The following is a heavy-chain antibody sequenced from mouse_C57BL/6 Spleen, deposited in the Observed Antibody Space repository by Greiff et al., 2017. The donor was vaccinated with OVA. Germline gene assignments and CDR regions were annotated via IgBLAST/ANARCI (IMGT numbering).Heavy chain of an antibody. J-gene: IGHJ4*01. CDR2: INPSNGGT. D-gene: IGHD4-1*02. Sequence: LQQPGTELVKPGASVKLSCKASGYTFTSYWMHWVKQRPGQGLEWIGNINPSNGGTNYNEKFKSKATLTVDKSSSTAYMQLSSLTSEDSAVYYCARDLNWDDYAMDYWGQGTSVTVSS. CDR3: ARDLNWDDYAMDY. CDR1: GYTFTSYW. V-gene: IGHV1-53*01.